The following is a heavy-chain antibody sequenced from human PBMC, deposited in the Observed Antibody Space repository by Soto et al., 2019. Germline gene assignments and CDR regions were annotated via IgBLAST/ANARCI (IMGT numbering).Heavy chain of an antibody. CDR2: IIPIFGTA. V-gene: IGHV1-69*01. CDR1: GGTFSSYA. J-gene: IGHJ6*02. CDR3: ARARRGYSGYDYVGYYYYGMDV. Sequence: QVQLVQSGAEVKKPGSSVKVSCKASGGTFSSYAISWVRQAPGQGLEWMGGIIPIFGTANYAQKFQGRVTITADESTSTAYMELSSLRSEDTAVYYCARARRGYSGYDYVGYYYYGMDVWGQWTTVTVS. D-gene: IGHD5-12*01.